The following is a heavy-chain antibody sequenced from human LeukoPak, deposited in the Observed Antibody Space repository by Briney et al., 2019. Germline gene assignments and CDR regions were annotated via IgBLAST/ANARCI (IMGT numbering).Heavy chain of an antibody. D-gene: IGHD1-26*01. CDR3: ARARVTSYYNIDY. J-gene: IGHJ4*02. CDR1: GGSISSYY. CDR2: IYYSGST. V-gene: IGHV4-59*01. Sequence: PSETLSLTCTVSGGSISSYYWSWIWQPPGKGLEWIGYIYYSGSTNYNPFLKSRVTISVDTSKNQFSLKLSSVTAADTAVYYCARARVTSYYNIDYWGQGTLVTVSS.